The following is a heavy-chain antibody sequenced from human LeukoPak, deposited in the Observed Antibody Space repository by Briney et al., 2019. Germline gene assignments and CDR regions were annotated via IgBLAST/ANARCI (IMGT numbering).Heavy chain of an antibody. CDR1: GGSFSGYY. CDR2: INHSGST. Sequence: SETLSLTCAVYGGSFSGYYWSWIRQPPGKGLEWIGEINHSGSTNYNPSLKSRVTTSVDTSKNQFSLKLSSVTAAGTAVYYCARGAPYCSGGSCYSGWFDPWGQGTLVTVSS. CDR3: ARGAPYCSGGSCYSGWFDP. J-gene: IGHJ5*02. D-gene: IGHD2-15*01. V-gene: IGHV4-34*01.